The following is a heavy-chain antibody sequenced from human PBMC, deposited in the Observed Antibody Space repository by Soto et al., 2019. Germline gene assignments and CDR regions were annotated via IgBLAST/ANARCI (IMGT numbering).Heavy chain of an antibody. CDR2: INAGTGNT. D-gene: IGHD3-16*01. V-gene: IGHV1-3*01. Sequence: GASEKVSCKASGYTFTNYAMHWVRLAPGQRLEWMGWINAGTGNTKYSQNFQGRVTITRDTSASTAYMELSSLKSEDTAMYYCARGAIMYYFDYWGQGTLVTVSS. CDR1: GYTFTNYA. CDR3: ARGAIMYYFDY. J-gene: IGHJ4*02.